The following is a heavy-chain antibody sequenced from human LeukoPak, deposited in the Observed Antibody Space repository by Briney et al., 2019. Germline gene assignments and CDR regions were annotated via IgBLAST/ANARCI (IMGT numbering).Heavy chain of an antibody. CDR3: ARNYGDLLNHIDY. D-gene: IGHD4-17*01. CDR1: GFTLSSYE. Sequence: GGSLRLSCAASGFTLSSYEMNWVRQAPGKGLEWVSYISSSGSTIYYADSVKGRFTISRDNAKNSLYLQMNSLRAEDTAVYYCARNYGDLLNHIDYWGQGTLVTVSS. CDR2: ISSSGSTI. V-gene: IGHV3-48*03. J-gene: IGHJ4*02.